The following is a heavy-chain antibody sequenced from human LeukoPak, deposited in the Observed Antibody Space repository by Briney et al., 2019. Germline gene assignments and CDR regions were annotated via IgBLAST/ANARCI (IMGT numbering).Heavy chain of an antibody. J-gene: IGHJ3*02. D-gene: IGHD3-22*01. CDR3: ARERSPNYYDSSGPTDAFDI. Sequence: ASVKVSCKASGGTFNNYAINWVRQAPGQGLEWMGWISAYTANTNYAQKFQGRVTLTTDTSTRTAYMDLRSLRSDDTAVYYCARERSPNYYDSSGPTDAFDIWGQGTMVTVSS. V-gene: IGHV1-18*01. CDR2: ISAYTANT. CDR1: GGTFNNYA.